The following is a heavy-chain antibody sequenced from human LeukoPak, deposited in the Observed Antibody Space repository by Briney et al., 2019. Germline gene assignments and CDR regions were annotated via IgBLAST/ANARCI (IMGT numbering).Heavy chain of an antibody. D-gene: IGHD3-10*01. Sequence: SEPLSLTCTVSGGSISSTSYHWAWIRQPPGKGLEWIANVYDTGSAYYNPSLKSRVTISVDTSKSQFSLKLSSVTTADTALYYCARYASGSYYWFDPWGQGTLVTVSS. V-gene: IGHV4-39*01. J-gene: IGHJ5*02. CDR1: GGSISSTSYH. CDR2: VYDTGSA. CDR3: ARYASGSYYWFDP.